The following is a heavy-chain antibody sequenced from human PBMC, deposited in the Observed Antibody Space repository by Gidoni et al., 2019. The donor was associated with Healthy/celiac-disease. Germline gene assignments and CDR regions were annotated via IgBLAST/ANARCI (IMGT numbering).Heavy chain of an antibody. V-gene: IGHV1-69*01. CDR3: ARDRYGSGSYYSDYYYYYGMDV. J-gene: IGHJ6*02. D-gene: IGHD3-10*01. CDR2: IIPIFGTA. Sequence: QVQLVQSGAEVKKPGSSVKVSCKASGGTFSSYAISWVRQAPGQGLEWMGGIIPIFGTANYAQKFQGRVTITADESTSTAYMELSSLRSEDTAVYYCARDRYGSGSYYSDYYYYYGMDVWGQGTTVTVSS. CDR1: GGTFSSYA.